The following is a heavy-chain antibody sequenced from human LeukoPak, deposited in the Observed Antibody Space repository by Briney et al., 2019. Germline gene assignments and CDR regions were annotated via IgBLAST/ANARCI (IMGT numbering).Heavy chain of an antibody. Sequence: GGSLRLSCAASGFTFSSYGMHWVRQVPGKGLEWVAVISYDGSNKYYADSVKGRFTISRDNSKNTLYLQMNSLRAGDTAVYYCAKDPIFSGSYGVFDYWGLGTLVTVSS. V-gene: IGHV3-30*18. D-gene: IGHD1-26*01. CDR2: ISYDGSNK. CDR1: GFTFSSYG. J-gene: IGHJ4*02. CDR3: AKDPIFSGSYGVFDY.